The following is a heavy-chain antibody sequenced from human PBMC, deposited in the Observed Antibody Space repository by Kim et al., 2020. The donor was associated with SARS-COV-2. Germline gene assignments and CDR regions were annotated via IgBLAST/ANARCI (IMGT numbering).Heavy chain of an antibody. J-gene: IGHJ3*01. Sequence: SETLSLTCTVSGGSISSSSYYWGWIRQPPGKGLEWIGSIYYSGSTYYNPSLKSRVTMSVDTSKNQFSLKLSSVTAVDTAVYYCARHEAGDNDAFDVWGQGTMVTVSS. CDR2: IYYSGST. D-gene: IGHD2-21*01. CDR1: GGSISSSSYY. V-gene: IGHV4-39*01. CDR3: ARHEAGDNDAFDV.